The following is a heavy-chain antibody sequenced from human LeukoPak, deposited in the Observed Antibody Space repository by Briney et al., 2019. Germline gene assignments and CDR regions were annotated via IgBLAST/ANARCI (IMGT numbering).Heavy chain of an antibody. J-gene: IGHJ6*04. CDR3: AELGITMIGGV. CDR2: IKDDGNEK. CDR1: GFTFTNYW. D-gene: IGHD3-10*02. V-gene: IGHV3-7*01. Sequence: GGSLRLSCAVSGFTFTNYWMSWVRQAPGQGLEWVANIKDDGNEKYYADSVRGRFTISRDNAKNSLYLQMNSLRAEDTAVYYCAELGITMIGGVWGKGTTVTISS.